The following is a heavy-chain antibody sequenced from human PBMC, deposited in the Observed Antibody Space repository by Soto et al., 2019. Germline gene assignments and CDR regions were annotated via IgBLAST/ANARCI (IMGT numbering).Heavy chain of an antibody. J-gene: IGHJ3*02. Sequence: GSLRLSCAASGFTFSSYSMNWVRQAPGKGLEWVSSISSSSSYIYYADSVKGRFTISRDNAKNSLYLQMNSLRAEDTAVYYCARDETYYYDSSGYSSAFDIWGQGTMVTVSS. D-gene: IGHD3-22*01. V-gene: IGHV3-21*01. CDR3: ARDETYYYDSSGYSSAFDI. CDR1: GFTFSSYS. CDR2: ISSSSSYI.